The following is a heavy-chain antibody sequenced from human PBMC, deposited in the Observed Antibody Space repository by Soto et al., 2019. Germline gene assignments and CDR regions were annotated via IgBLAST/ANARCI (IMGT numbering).Heavy chain of an antibody. CDR2: LSGSGGTT. J-gene: IGHJ6*02. Sequence: GGSLRLSCAASGFTFSSYAMSWARQAPGKGLEWVSALSGSGGTTYHADSVKGRFTISRDNSKYTLYLQMNSLSAEDTAVYYCARYCGTPSCQSEGGYYHGMDVWGQGTTVTVSS. CDR1: GFTFSSYA. V-gene: IGHV3-23*01. CDR3: ARYCGTPSCQSEGGYYHGMDV. D-gene: IGHD2-2*01.